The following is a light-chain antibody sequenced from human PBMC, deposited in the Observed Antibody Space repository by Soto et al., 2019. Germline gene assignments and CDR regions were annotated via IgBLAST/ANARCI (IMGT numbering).Light chain of an antibody. V-gene: IGKV3-15*01. CDR2: GAS. CDR3: QQYNNCTPLIT. Sequence: ELVMTQSQATLSVSAGERAALSCRASQSVSSNFAWYQQKPGQAPRLLIYGASTRATGIRARFSGSVSGTEITVTISSLQSEDFAVDYCQQYNNCTPLITFGQGTRLEIK. J-gene: IGKJ5*01. CDR1: QSVSSN.